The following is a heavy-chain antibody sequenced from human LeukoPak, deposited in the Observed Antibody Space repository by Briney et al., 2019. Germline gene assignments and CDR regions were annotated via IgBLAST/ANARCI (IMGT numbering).Heavy chain of an antibody. CDR3: AKGGAAAVANWFDP. V-gene: IGHV4-4*07. CDR2: IYTSGST. CDR1: GGSISSYY. J-gene: IGHJ5*02. Sequence: PSETLSLTCTVSGGSISSYYWSWIRQPAGKGLEWIGRIYTSGSTNYNPSLKSRVTMSVDTSKNQFSLKLRSVTAADTAVYYCAKGGAAAVANWFDPWGQGILVTVSS. D-gene: IGHD6-13*01.